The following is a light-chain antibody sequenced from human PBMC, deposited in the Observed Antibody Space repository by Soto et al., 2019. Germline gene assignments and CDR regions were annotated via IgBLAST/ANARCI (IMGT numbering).Light chain of an antibody. Sequence: EIVMTQSPATLSVSPGGRATLSCRASQSISGALDWYQQKPGQAPMLLIYGASTRATSFPARFSGSGSGTDFTLTISSLQSEDFAFYYCQQYNNWPWTFGQGTKVEIK. J-gene: IGKJ1*01. CDR2: GAS. CDR1: QSISGA. CDR3: QQYNNWPWT. V-gene: IGKV3-15*01.